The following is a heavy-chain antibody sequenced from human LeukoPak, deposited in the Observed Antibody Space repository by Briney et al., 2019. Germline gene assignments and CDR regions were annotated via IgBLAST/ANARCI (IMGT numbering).Heavy chain of an antibody. Sequence: SGGSLILSCAASGFTFSDYYMSWIRQAPGKGLEWVAVIWYDGSNKYYADSVKGRFIISRDNSKNTLYLQMNSLRAEDTAVYYCARDISGYYYFDYWGQGTLVTVSS. CDR3: ARDISGYYYFDY. J-gene: IGHJ4*02. V-gene: IGHV3-33*08. CDR2: IWYDGSNK. CDR1: GFTFSDYY. D-gene: IGHD3-22*01.